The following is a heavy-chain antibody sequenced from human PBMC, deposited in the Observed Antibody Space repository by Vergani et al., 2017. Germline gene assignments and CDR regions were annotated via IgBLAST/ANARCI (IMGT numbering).Heavy chain of an antibody. J-gene: IGHJ5*02. Sequence: QVQLVQSGAEVKKPGASVKVSCKASGYTFTGYYMHWVRQAPGQGLEWMGWINPNSGGTNYAQKFQGRVTMTRDTSISTAYMELSRLRSDDTAVYYCARQARADYGDYAYRPQNWFDPWGQGTLVTVSS. CDR3: ARQARADYGDYAYRPQNWFDP. CDR1: GYTFTGYY. D-gene: IGHD4-17*01. CDR2: INPNSGGT. V-gene: IGHV1-2*02.